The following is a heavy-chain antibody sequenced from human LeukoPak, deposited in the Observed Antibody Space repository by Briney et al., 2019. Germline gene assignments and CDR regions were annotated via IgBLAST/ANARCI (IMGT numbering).Heavy chain of an antibody. V-gene: IGHV3-7*01. CDR3: ARGQGSYFDTSGYYYG. Sequence: GGSLRLSCAASGFTFSSYWMSWVRQAPGKGLGWMANIKQDGSEKYYVDSVKGRFTISRDNAKNSLYLQMNSLRAEDTAVYYCARGQGSYFDTSGYYYGWGQGTLVTVSS. CDR1: GFTFSSYW. D-gene: IGHD3-22*01. CDR2: IKQDGSEK. J-gene: IGHJ4*02.